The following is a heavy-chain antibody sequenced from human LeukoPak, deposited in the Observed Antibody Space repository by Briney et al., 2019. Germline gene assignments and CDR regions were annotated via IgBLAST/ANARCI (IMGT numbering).Heavy chain of an antibody. CDR2: IYYSGST. Sequence: SQTLSLTCTVSGGSISSGGYSWSWIRQHPGKGLEWIGYIYYSGSTYYNPSLKSRVTISVDTSKNQFSLKLSSVTAADTAVYYCARDSKSLAAAGTAGHSYYYYGMDVWGQGTTVTVSS. CDR3: ARDSKSLAAAGTAGHSYYYYGMDV. J-gene: IGHJ6*02. CDR1: GGSISSGGYS. V-gene: IGHV4-31*03. D-gene: IGHD6-13*01.